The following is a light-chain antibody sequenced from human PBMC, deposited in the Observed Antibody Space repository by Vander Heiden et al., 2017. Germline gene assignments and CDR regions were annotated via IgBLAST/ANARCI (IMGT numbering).Light chain of an antibody. CDR1: NIGNKN. Sequence: SYVLTQPPSVSVAPGKTAKITCGGTNIGNKNVHWYHQKPGQALVLVVYNDNDRPSGIPERISGSNSGNTATLTISGVEAGDEADYYCQVWDRSSDWVFGGGTKLTVL. J-gene: IGLJ3*02. V-gene: IGLV3-21*03. CDR2: NDN. CDR3: QVWDRSSDWV.